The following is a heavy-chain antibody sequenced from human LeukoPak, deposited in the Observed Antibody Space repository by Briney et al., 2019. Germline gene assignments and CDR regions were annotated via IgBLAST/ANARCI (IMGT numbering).Heavy chain of an antibody. V-gene: IGHV3-30*18. D-gene: IGHD1/OR15-1a*01. Sequence: PGRSLRLSCAASGFTFSTFGIHWVRQAPGKGLEWVAAISPDGNNEYYTDSVKGRFTISRDNSKNMIYLQMNSLRGEGSAVYYCAKVNNYDDYWGQGTLVTVSS. J-gene: IGHJ4*02. CDR3: AKVNNYDDY. CDR2: ISPDGNNE. CDR1: GFTFSTFG.